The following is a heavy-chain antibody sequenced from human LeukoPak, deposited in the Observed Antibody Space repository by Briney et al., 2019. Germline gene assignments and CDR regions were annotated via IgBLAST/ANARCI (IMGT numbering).Heavy chain of an antibody. J-gene: IGHJ6*03. CDR3: ARVRDLDYYYYMDV. CDR1: GFTFDDYG. Sequence: GGSLRLSCAASGFTFDDYGMSWVRQAPGKGLEWVSGINWNGGSTGYADSVKGRFTISRDNAKNSLYLQMNSLRAEDTALYHCARVRDLDYYYYMDVWGKGTTVTVSS. V-gene: IGHV3-20*01. CDR2: INWNGGST.